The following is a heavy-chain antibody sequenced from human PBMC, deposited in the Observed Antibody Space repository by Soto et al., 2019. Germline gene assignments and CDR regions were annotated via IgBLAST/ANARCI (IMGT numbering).Heavy chain of an antibody. V-gene: IGHV1-69*13. CDR2: IIPIFGTA. J-gene: IGHJ5*02. D-gene: IGHD3-22*01. CDR3: AREDPNYYDSSGYYYPDNWFDP. CDR1: GGTFSSYA. Sequence: GASVKVSCKASGGTFSSYAISWLRQAPGQGLEWMGGIIPIFGTANYAQKFQGRVTITADESTSTAYMELGSLRSEDTAVYYCAREDPNYYDSSGYYYPDNWFDPWGQGTLVTVSS.